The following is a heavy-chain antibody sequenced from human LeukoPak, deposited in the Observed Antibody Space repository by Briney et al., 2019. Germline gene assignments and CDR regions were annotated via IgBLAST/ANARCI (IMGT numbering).Heavy chain of an antibody. CDR1: GFTFSSYA. D-gene: IGHD3-22*01. J-gene: IGHJ4*02. CDR3: AKDLLYDSSGYFDY. Sequence: GGSLRLSCAASGFTFSSYAMSWVRQAQGKGLEWVSAISGSGGSTYYADSVKGRFTISRDNSKNTLYLQMNSLRAEDTAVYYCAKDLLYDSSGYFDYWGQGTLVTVSS. V-gene: IGHV3-23*01. CDR2: ISGSGGST.